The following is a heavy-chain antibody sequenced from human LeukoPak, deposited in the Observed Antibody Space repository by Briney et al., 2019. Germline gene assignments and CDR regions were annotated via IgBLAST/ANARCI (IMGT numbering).Heavy chain of an antibody. CDR3: ARGEDTAMVTDY. J-gene: IGHJ4*02. V-gene: IGHV1-69*05. D-gene: IGHD5-18*01. CDR2: IIPIFGTA. CDR1: GGTFSSYA. Sequence: GASVKVSCKASGGTFSSYAISWVRQAPGQGLEWMGGIIPIFGTANYAQKFQGRVTITTDESTSTAYMELSSLRSEDTAAYYCARGEDTAMVTDYWGQGTLVTVSS.